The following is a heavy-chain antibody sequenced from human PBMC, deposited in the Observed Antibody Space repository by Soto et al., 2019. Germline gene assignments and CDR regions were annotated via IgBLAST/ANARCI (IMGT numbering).Heavy chain of an antibody. Sequence: PGGSLRLSCAASGFTFSDYYMSWIRQAPGKGLEWVSYISSSGSTIYYADSVKGRFTISRDNAKNSLYLQMNSLRAEDTAVYYCASSSSGYYPEYFDYWGQGTLVTVSS. V-gene: IGHV3-11*01. D-gene: IGHD3-22*01. CDR3: ASSSSGYYPEYFDY. J-gene: IGHJ4*02. CDR1: GFTFSDYY. CDR2: ISSSGSTI.